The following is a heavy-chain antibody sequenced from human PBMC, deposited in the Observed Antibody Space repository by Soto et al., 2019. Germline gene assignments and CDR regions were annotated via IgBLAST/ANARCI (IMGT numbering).Heavy chain of an antibody. D-gene: IGHD3-9*01. CDR2: ISSIGST. J-gene: IGHJ6*04. V-gene: IGHV4-30-4*01. CDR3: ARGLVIRPYYYHGMDV. CDR1: GGSISSGDYF. Sequence: QVQLQESGPGLVKPSQTLSLTCTVYGGSISSGDYFWSWIRQSPGKGLERIGYISSIGSTYYNPSLKSRVSVSRDTYKKQFSRKLSSVTTTDTAVYYCARGLVIRPYYYHGMDVWGKGTTVTVSS.